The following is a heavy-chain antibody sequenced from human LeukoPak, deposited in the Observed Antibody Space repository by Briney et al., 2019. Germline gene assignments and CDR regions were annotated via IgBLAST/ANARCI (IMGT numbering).Heavy chain of an antibody. CDR3: ARDAVVVVAASLSDVFDI. V-gene: IGHV3-23*01. CDR2: ITGSGLRT. Sequence: GGSLRLSCAASGFTFSSYAMHWVRQAPGKGLEWVSGITGSGLRTYYGDSVKGRFTIYRDNSKNTLYLQMNSLGAEDTAVYYCARDAVVVVAASLSDVFDIWGQGTMVTVSS. D-gene: IGHD2-15*01. CDR1: GFTFSSYA. J-gene: IGHJ3*02.